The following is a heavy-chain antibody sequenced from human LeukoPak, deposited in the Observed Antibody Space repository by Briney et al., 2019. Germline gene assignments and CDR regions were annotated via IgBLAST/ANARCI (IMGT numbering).Heavy chain of an antibody. Sequence: SETLSLTCTVSGGSVSSGSYYWSWIRQPPGKGLEWIGYIYYSGSTNYNPSLKSRVTISVDTSKNQFSLKLSSVTAADTAVYYCARAPIVGATVYCYGMDVWGQGTTVTVSS. J-gene: IGHJ6*02. CDR2: IYYSGST. D-gene: IGHD1-26*01. CDR1: GGSVSSGSYY. CDR3: ARAPIVGATVYCYGMDV. V-gene: IGHV4-61*01.